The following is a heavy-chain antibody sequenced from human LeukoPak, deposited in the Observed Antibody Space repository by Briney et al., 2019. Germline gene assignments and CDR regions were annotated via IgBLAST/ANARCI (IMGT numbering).Heavy chain of an antibody. V-gene: IGHV1-8*03. CDR1: GYTFTSYD. Sequence: ASVKVSCKASGYTFTSYDINWVRQATGQGLEWMGWMNPNSGNTGYAQKFQGRVTITRNTSISTAYMELSSLRSEDTAVYYCARLLRTMVRGVTALGYWGQGTLVTVSS. J-gene: IGHJ4*02. D-gene: IGHD3-10*01. CDR3: ARLLRTMVRGVTALGY. CDR2: MNPNSGNT.